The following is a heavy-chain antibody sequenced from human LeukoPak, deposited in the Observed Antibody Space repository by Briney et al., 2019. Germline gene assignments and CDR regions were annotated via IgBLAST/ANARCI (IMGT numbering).Heavy chain of an antibody. Sequence: ASVKVSCKASGYTFTGYYMHWVRQAPGQGLEWMGWINPNSGGTNYAQKFQGRVNMTRDTSISTAYMELSRLRSDDTAVYYCARGTAGYSSGYVDYWGQGTLVTVSS. D-gene: IGHD6-19*01. J-gene: IGHJ4*02. CDR3: ARGTAGYSSGYVDY. V-gene: IGHV1-2*02. CDR2: INPNSGGT. CDR1: GYTFTGYY.